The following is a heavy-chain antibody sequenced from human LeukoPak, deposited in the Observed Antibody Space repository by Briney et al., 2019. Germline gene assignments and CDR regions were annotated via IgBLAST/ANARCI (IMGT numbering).Heavy chain of an antibody. D-gene: IGHD5-18*01. CDR2: INHTGST. Sequence: PSETLSLTCAVYGGSFSGYYWSWIRQPPGKGLEWIGEINHTGSTNYNPSLKSRVTISVDTSKNQFSLKLSSVTAADTAVYYCARDRDTAKSALYYYYYGMDVWGQGTTVTVSS. CDR1: GGSFSGYY. CDR3: ARDRDTAKSALYYYYYGMDV. V-gene: IGHV4-34*01. J-gene: IGHJ6*02.